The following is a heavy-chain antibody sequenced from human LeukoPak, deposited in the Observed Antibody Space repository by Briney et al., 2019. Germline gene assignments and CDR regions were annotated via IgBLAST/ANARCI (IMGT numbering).Heavy chain of an antibody. J-gene: IGHJ4*02. CDR2: IIPIFGTA. CDR3: AREKPCGGDCYSEDY. D-gene: IGHD2-21*01. CDR1: GGTFSSYA. V-gene: IGHV1-69*13. Sequence: GASVKVSCKASGGTFSSYAISWVRQAPGQGLEWMGGIIPIFGTANYAQKFQGRVTITADESTSTAYMELSSLRSEDTAVYYCAREKPCGGDCYSEDYWGQGTLVTVSS.